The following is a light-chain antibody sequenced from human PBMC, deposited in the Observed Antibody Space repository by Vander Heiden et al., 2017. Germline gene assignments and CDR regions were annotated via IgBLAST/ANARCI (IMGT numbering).Light chain of an antibody. CDR3: AAWDDSLNGDWV. J-gene: IGLJ3*02. V-gene: IGLV1-44*01. CDR1: SSNIGSNT. Sequence: QSVLTQPSSASGTPGQRVTISCSGSSSNIGSNTVNWYQQLPGTAPKLLIYSNNQRPSGVPDRFSGSKSGTSASLAISGLQSEDEADYYCAAWDDSLNGDWVFGGGTKLTVL. CDR2: SNN.